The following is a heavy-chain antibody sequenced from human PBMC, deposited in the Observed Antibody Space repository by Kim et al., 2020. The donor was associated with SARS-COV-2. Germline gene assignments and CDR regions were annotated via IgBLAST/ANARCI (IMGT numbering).Heavy chain of an antibody. CDR2: ISYDGSNK. J-gene: IGHJ4*02. V-gene: IGHV3-30-3*01. CDR1: GFTFSSYA. Sequence: GGSLRLSCAASGFTFSSYAMHWVRQAPGKGLEWVAVISYDGSNKYYADSVKGRFTISRDNSKNTLYLQMNSLRAEDTAVYYCARGRGGYYTYFDYWGQGTLVTVSS. D-gene: IGHD3-22*01. CDR3: ARGRGGYYTYFDY.